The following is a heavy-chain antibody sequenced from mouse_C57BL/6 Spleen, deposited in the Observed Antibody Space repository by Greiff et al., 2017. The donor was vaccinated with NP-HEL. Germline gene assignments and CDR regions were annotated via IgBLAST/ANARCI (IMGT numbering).Heavy chain of an antibody. CDR2: IYPGDGDT. CDR1: GYAFSSSW. D-gene: IGHD3-1*01. Sequence: QVQLKQSGPELVKPGASVKISCKASGYAFSSSWMNWVKQRPGKGLEWIGRIYPGDGDTNYNGKFKGKATLTADKSSSTAYMQLSSLASEDSAVYFCARNVGYYFDYWGQGTTLTVSS. J-gene: IGHJ2*01. V-gene: IGHV1-82*01. CDR3: ARNVGYYFDY.